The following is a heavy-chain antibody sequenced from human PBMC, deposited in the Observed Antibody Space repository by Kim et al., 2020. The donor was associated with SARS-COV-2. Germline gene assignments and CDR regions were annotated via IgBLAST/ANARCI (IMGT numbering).Heavy chain of an antibody. D-gene: IGHD2-15*01. CDR3: ARGLLSGVDY. V-gene: IGHV7-4-1*02. Sequence: PTYAQGFTGRFVFSLDTSVSTAYLQISSLKAEDTAVYYCARGLLSGVDYWGQGTLVTVSS. CDR2: P. J-gene: IGHJ4*02.